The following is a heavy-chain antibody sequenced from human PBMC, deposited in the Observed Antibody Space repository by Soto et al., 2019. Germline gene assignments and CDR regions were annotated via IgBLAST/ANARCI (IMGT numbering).Heavy chain of an antibody. CDR3: TRRRDWTAVDPLDY. V-gene: IGHV3-73*02. CDR2: VRSKVNSYAT. CDR1: GFTFSDSA. D-gene: IGHD5-18*01. Sequence: EVQLVESGGGLVQPGGSLKLSCAASGFTFSDSAMHWVRQASGKGLEWVGRVRSKVNSYATAYAASVKGRFTISRDDSKNTAYLQMNSLKTEDTAVNYCTRRRDWTAVDPLDYWGQGTLVTVSS. J-gene: IGHJ4*02.